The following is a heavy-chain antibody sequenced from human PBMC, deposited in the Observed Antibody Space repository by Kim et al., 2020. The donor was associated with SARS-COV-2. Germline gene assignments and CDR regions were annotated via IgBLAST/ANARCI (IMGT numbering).Heavy chain of an antibody. CDR3: ARGYDNSGCNFDY. J-gene: IGHJ4*03. V-gene: IGHV3-48*02. D-gene: IGHD3-22*01. CDR2: ISAGSSSI. CDR1: AFTFSTYT. Sequence: GGSLRLSCAGSAFTFSTYTMNWVRQAPGKGLEWVSYISAGSSSIYYADSVKGRFTVSRDNAKNSLYLQMNSLRDEDTAVYYCARGYDNSGCNFDYLGPGT.